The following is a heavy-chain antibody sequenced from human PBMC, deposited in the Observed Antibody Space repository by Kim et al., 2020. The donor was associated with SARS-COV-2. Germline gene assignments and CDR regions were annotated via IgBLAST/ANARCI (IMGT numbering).Heavy chain of an antibody. J-gene: IGHJ6*02. CDR2: ISSSSSYI. V-gene: IGHV3-21*01. CDR3: ARDGRQYQLLPGTPYYYGMDV. Sequence: GVSLRLSCAASGFTFSSYSMNWVRQAPGKGLEWVSSISSSSSYIYYADSVKGRFTISRDNAKNSLYLQMNSLRAEDTAVYYCARDGRQYQLLPGTPYYYGMDVWGQGTTVTVSS. CDR1: GFTFSSYS. D-gene: IGHD2-2*01.